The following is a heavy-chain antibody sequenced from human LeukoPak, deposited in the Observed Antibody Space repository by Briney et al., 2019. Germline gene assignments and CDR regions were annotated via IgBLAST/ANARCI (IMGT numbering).Heavy chain of an antibody. D-gene: IGHD3-10*01. CDR2: IYYSGST. V-gene: IGHV4-39*01. Sequence: SETLSLTCTVSGGSISSSSYYWGWIRQPPGKGLEWIVSIYYSGSTYYNPSLKSRVTISVDTSKNQFSLKLSSVTAADTAVYYCASPALWFGELSKIDYWGQGTLVTVSS. CDR3: ASPALWFGELSKIDY. CDR1: GGSISSSSYY. J-gene: IGHJ4*02.